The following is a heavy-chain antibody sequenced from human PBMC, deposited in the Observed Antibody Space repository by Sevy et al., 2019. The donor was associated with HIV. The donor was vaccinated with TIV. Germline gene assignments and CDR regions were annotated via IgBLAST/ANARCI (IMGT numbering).Heavy chain of an antibody. D-gene: IGHD3-10*02. V-gene: IGHV3-33*08. CDR3: ARDVRGEGIRPGDLDY. CDR1: AFTFSTYA. CDR2: IWNDGSNK. Sequence: GGSLRLSCAASAFTFSTYAMHWVRQAPGKGLEWVAVIWNDGSNKYYADSVKGRFTTSRDNSSNTLYLQMNSLRAEDTAVYYCARDVRGEGIRPGDLDYWGQGTLVTVSS. J-gene: IGHJ4*02.